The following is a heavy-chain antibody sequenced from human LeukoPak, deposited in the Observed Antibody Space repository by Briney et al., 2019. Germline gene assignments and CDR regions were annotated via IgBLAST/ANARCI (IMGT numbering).Heavy chain of an antibody. D-gene: IGHD1-7*01. CDR3: ARRWNYGRNYYIDV. J-gene: IGHJ6*03. Sequence: SETLSLTCAVYGGSFSNYHWSWIRQTPGKGMEWIGEINDSGRTNYNPSLMGRVTVSVDTSKNQFSLRLTSVTATDTAVYYCARRWNYGRNYYIDVWGKGATVSVSS. CDR1: GGSFSNYH. V-gene: IGHV4-34*01. CDR2: INDSGRT.